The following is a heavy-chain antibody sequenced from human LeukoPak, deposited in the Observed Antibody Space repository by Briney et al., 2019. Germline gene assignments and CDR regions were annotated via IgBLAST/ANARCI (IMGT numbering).Heavy chain of an antibody. D-gene: IGHD3-10*01. V-gene: IGHV5-51*01. CDR2: IYSVDSDT. CDR3: ARQEDLVRFGDLLRAFDY. CDR1: GYTFTTYL. J-gene: IGHJ4*02. Sequence: GESLKISCKASGYTFTTYLIGWVRQMPGKGLGWMGIIYSVDSDTRYTPSFQGQVTISPDKSINTAYLQWSSLQASDTAMYYCARQEDLVRFGDLLRAFDYWGQGTLVTVSS.